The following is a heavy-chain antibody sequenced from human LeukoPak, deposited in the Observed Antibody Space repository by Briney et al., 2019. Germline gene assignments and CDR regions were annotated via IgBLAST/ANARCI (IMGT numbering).Heavy chain of an antibody. CDR3: ARCLKNGGYSDPYYYNYMDV. V-gene: IGHV1-18*04. CDR2: ISPYRSNT. Sequence: ASVKVSCKASAFTFTSYGISWERQAPGQGLEWMGWISPYRSNTNYAQKLQGRVTMTTDTSTSTAYMELRSLRSDDTAVYYCARCLKNGGYSDPYYYNYMDVWGKGTTVTVSS. J-gene: IGHJ6*03. CDR1: AFTFTSYG. D-gene: IGHD4-23*01.